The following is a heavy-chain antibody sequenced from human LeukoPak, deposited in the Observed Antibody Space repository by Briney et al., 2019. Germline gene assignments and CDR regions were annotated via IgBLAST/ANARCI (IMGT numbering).Heavy chain of an antibody. CDR1: GGSISSGGYY. D-gene: IGHD7-27*01. CDR3: ARKLANWGFDY. J-gene: IGHJ4*02. CDR2: IYYSGST. V-gene: IGHV4-31*03. Sequence: PSETLSLTCTVSGGSISSGGYYWSWIRQHPGKGLEWIGYIYYSGSTYYSPSLKSRVTISVDTSKNQFSLKLSSVTAADTAVYYCARKLANWGFDYWGQGTLVTVSS.